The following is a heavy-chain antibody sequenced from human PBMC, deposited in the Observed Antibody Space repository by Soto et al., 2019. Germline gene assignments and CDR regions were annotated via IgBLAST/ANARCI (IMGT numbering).Heavy chain of an antibody. V-gene: IGHV4-39*02. D-gene: IGHD2-15*01. CDR3: ARRQPHCRGGSCQYYFDY. CDR2: IYYSGLP. Sequence: ASETLSLPCAVSGGSISGSDYYLGWVRQPPGRGLEWIATIYYSGLPHYNPSLNSRVTISVDTSKNHFSLEMTSVTAADTAVYYCARRQPHCRGGSCQYYFDYWGQGTLVTVSS. J-gene: IGHJ4*02. CDR1: GGSISGSDYY.